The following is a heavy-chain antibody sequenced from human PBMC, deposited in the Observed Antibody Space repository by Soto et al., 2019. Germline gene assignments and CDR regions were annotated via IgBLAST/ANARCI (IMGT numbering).Heavy chain of an antibody. Sequence: SGPTLVNPTETPTLTCTVSGFSLSNAGWGVSWIRQPPGKALEWLAHIFSNDEKSYSTSLKSRLTISKDTSKSQVVLTMTNMDPVDTATYYCASTYTTSWYWFDPWGQGTLVTVSS. D-gene: IGHD6-13*01. CDR2: IFSNDEK. J-gene: IGHJ5*02. CDR3: ASTYTTSWYWFDP. CDR1: GFSLSNAGWG. V-gene: IGHV2-26*04.